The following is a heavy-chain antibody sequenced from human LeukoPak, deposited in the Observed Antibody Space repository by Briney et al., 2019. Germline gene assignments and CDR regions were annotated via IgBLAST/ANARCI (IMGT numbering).Heavy chain of an antibody. V-gene: IGHV1-18*01. CDR2: ISAYNGNT. CDR3: ARDRGYYDFWSGYLGDAFDI. CDR1: GYTFTSYG. J-gene: IGHJ3*02. D-gene: IGHD3-3*01. Sequence: ASVKVSCKASGYTFTSYGISWVRQAPGQGLEWMGWISAYNGNTNYAQKLQGRVTMTTDTSTSTAYMELRSLRSEDTAVYYCARDRGYYDFWSGYLGDAFDIWGQGTMVTVSS.